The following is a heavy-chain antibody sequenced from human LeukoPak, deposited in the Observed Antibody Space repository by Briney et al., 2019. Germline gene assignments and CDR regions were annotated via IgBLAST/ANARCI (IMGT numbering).Heavy chain of an antibody. CDR3: AREMGDGSGGFFDY. Sequence: GGSLRLSCAASGFTFSSYRMSWVRQAPGKGLEWVANINQDGSEKDYADSVKGRFTISRDNAKNSLYLQMNSLRAEDTAVYYCAREMGDGSGGFFDYWGQGTLVTVSS. CDR1: GFTFSSYR. D-gene: IGHD3-10*01. J-gene: IGHJ4*02. V-gene: IGHV3-7*01. CDR2: INQDGSEK.